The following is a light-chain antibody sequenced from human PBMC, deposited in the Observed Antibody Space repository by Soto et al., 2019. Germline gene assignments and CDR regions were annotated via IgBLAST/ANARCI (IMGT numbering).Light chain of an antibody. V-gene: IGLV4-60*02. J-gene: IGLJ1*01. CDR2: LEGSGSY. CDR1: SGHSSYI. Sequence: QSVLTQSSSASASLGSSVKLTCTLSSGHSSYIIAWHQQQPGKAPRYLMKLEGSGSYNKGCGVPDRFSGSSSGADRYLTIANLQFEDEADYYCETWDSNTHVFGTGTKLTVL. CDR3: ETWDSNTHV.